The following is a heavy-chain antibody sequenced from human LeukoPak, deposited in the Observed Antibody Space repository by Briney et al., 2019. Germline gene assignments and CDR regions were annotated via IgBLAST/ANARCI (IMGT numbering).Heavy chain of an antibody. CDR1: GFTFSSYW. D-gene: IGHD5-12*01. V-gene: IGHV3-7*01. Sequence: GGSLRLSCAASGFTFSSYWMSWVRQAPGKGLEWVANIKQDESEKYYVDSVKGRFTISRDNAKNSLYLRMNSLRAEDTAVYYCARDRGLNWFDPWGQGTLVTVSS. CDR2: IKQDESEK. J-gene: IGHJ5*02. CDR3: ARDRGLNWFDP.